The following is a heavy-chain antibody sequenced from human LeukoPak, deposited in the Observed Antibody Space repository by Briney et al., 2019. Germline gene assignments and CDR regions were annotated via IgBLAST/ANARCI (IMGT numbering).Heavy chain of an antibody. J-gene: IGHJ3*02. Sequence: SETLSLTCTVSGGSISSSSYYWGWIRQPPGKGLEWIGSIYYSGSTYYNPSLKSRVTISVDTSKNQFSLKLSSVTGADTAVYYCARHVYDFWSGYSTSGAFDIWGQGTMVTVSS. CDR2: IYYSGST. CDR3: ARHVYDFWSGYSTSGAFDI. V-gene: IGHV4-39*01. D-gene: IGHD3-3*01. CDR1: GGSISSSSYY.